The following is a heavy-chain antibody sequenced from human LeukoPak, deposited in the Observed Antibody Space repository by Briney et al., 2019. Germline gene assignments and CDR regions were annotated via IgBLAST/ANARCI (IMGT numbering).Heavy chain of an antibody. CDR2: IIPIFGIA. J-gene: IGHJ4*02. D-gene: IGHD3-22*01. CDR1: GGTFSSYA. CDR3: ASGGYYDSSGYYEGEFDY. Sequence: SVKVSCKASGGTFSSYAISWVRQAPGQGLEWMGRIIPIFGIANHAQKFQGRVTITADKSTSTAYMELSSLRSEDTAVYYCASGGYYDSSGYYEGEFDYWGQGTLVTVSS. V-gene: IGHV1-69*04.